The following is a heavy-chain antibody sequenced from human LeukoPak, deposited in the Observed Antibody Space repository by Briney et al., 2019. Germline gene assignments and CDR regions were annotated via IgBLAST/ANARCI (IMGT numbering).Heavy chain of an antibody. J-gene: IGHJ5*02. CDR2: IYSGGST. CDR1: GFTVSSNY. CDR3: ARDRSIAARRGWFDP. D-gene: IGHD6-6*01. Sequence: PGGSLRLSCAASGFTVSSNYMSWVRQAPGKGLEWVSVIYSGGSTYYADSVKGRFTISGDNSKNTLYLQMNSLRAEDTAVYYCARDRSIAARRGWFDPWGQGTLVTVSS. V-gene: IGHV3-66*02.